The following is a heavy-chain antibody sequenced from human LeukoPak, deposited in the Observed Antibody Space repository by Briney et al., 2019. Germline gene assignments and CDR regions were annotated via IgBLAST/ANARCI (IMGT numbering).Heavy chain of an antibody. J-gene: IGHJ4*02. V-gene: IGHV3-15*01. CDR1: GFTFSDAW. Sequence: GGSLRLSCAGSGFTFSDAWMSWVRQAPGKGLEWLGRIKSNIHGGTTEYAAPVKDRFTISRDDSKNTLYLQLNSLKTEDTAVYYCATEYYGSFNYWGQGTLVTVSP. D-gene: IGHD3-16*01. CDR3: ATEYYGSFNY. CDR2: IKSNIHGGTT.